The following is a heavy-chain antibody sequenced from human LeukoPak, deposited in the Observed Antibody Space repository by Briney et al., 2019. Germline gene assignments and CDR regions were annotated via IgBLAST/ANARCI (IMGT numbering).Heavy chain of an antibody. Sequence: SETLSLTCTVSGGSISSGGYYWSWIRQHPGKGLEWIGYIYYSGSTYYNPSLKSRVTISVDTSKNQFSLKLSSVTAADTAVYYCARGPRNYYDSSGTPYYFDYWAREPWSPSPQ. CDR2: IYYSGST. CDR3: ARGPRNYYDSSGTPYYFDY. J-gene: IGHJ4*02. V-gene: IGHV4-31*03. CDR1: GGSISSGGYY. D-gene: IGHD3-22*01.